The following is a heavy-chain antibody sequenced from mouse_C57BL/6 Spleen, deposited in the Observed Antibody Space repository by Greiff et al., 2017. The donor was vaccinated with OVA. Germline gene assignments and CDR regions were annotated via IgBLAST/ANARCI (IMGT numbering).Heavy chain of an antibody. D-gene: IGHD1-1*01. CDR3: ARPHYYGSSYYYYAMDD. CDR2: INPNYGTT. V-gene: IGHV1-39*01. J-gene: IGHJ4*01. Sequence: VQLQQSGPELVKPGASVKISCKASGYSFTDYNMNWVKQSNGKSLEWIGVINPNYGTTSYNQKFKGKATLTVDQSSSTAYMQLNSLTSEDSAVYYCARPHYYGSSYYYYAMDDWGQGTSVTVSS. CDR1: GYSFTDYN.